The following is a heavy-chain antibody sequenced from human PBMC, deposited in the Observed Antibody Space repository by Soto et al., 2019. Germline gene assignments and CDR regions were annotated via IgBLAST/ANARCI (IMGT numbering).Heavy chain of an antibody. D-gene: IGHD2-21*02. V-gene: IGHV3-23*01. Sequence: EVQLLESGGGLVQPWGSLRLSCVASGFTFSGNVMSWVRQAPGKGLEWISIISGSGGSTYYADSVKGRFTISRDNSNNTLYLQMHSLTAADTAVYYCAKNGCGGDCYSSVAGNWFDPWGQGTLVTVSS. J-gene: IGHJ5*02. CDR2: ISGSGGST. CDR1: GFTFSGNV. CDR3: AKNGCGGDCYSSVAGNWFDP.